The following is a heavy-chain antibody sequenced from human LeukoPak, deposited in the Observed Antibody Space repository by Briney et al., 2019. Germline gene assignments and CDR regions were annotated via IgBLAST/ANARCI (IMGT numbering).Heavy chain of an antibody. D-gene: IGHD3-22*01. CDR3: ATSYDSSGN. J-gene: IGHJ4*02. V-gene: IGHV3-7*01. Sequence: PGGALRLSCAASGFTLSIFWMSGGRESLGGGLEWVANIKQDGSAKYYVDSVKGRFTISRDNARNSLYLEMNNLRAEDTAIYYCATSYDSSGNWGQGTLVTVSS. CDR2: IKQDGSAK. CDR1: GFTLSIFW.